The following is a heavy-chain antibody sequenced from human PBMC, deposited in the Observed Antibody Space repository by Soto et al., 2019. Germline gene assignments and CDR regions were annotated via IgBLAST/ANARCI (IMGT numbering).Heavy chain of an antibody. Sequence: ASVKVSCKASGYTFTSYGISWVRQAPGQGLEWMGWISAYNGNTNYARKLQGRVTMTTDTSTSTAYMELRSLRSDDTAVYYCATGSLWLPYYYGMDVWGQGTTVTVS. CDR3: ATGSLWLPYYYGMDV. J-gene: IGHJ6*02. CDR2: ISAYNGNT. D-gene: IGHD3-10*01. CDR1: GYTFTSYG. V-gene: IGHV1-18*04.